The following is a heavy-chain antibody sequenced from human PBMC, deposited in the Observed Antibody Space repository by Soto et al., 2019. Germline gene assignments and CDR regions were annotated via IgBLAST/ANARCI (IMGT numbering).Heavy chain of an antibody. CDR3: GRGYARCDY. D-gene: IGHD2-15*01. J-gene: IGHJ4*02. Sequence: GGSLRLSCVASGFTFSSYWMSWVRQAPGKGPEWVANIKEDGSEKYYVDSVKGRFTISRDNVKNSLYLQMNSLRAEDTAVYYCGRGYARCDYWGQGTLVTVHS. CDR1: GFTFSSYW. V-gene: IGHV3-7*03. CDR2: IKEDGSEK.